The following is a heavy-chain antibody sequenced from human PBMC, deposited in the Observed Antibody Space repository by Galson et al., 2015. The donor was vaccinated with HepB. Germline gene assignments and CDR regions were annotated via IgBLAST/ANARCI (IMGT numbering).Heavy chain of an antibody. J-gene: IGHJ3*02. CDR1: GYTFTGYY. CDR2: INPNSGGT. V-gene: IGHV1-2*04. D-gene: IGHD3-22*01. CDR3: ARDKGYYDSSGQSDAFDI. Sequence: SVKVSCKASGYTFTGYYMHWVRQAPGQGLEWMGWINPNSGGTNYAQKFQGWVTMTRDTSISTAYMELSRLRSDDTAVYYCARDKGYYDSSGQSDAFDIWGQGTMVTVSP.